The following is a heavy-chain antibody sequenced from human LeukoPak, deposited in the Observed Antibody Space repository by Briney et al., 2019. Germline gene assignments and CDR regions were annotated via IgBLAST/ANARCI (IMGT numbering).Heavy chain of an antibody. Sequence: GGSLRLSCAASGFTFDDYAMHWVRQAPGKGLEWVSGISWNSGNIGYADSVRGRFTISRDNAKNSLYLQMNSLRAEDTALYYCAKGKAGGYTYGYMVIGDSYFDYWGQGTLVTVSS. V-gene: IGHV3-9*01. D-gene: IGHD5-18*01. J-gene: IGHJ4*02. CDR1: GFTFDDYA. CDR2: ISWNSGNI. CDR3: AKGKAGGYTYGYMVIGDSYFDY.